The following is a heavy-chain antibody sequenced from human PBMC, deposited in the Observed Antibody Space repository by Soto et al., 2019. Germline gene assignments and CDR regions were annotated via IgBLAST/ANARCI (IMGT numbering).Heavy chain of an antibody. CDR2: ISCSGKII. J-gene: IGHJ6*03. CDR1: GFTFSNYY. D-gene: IGHD5-12*01. Sequence: QEQLVESGGALVKPGGSLRLSCAASGFTFSNYYMTWIRQAPGRGPEWISYISCSGKIIYNADSVEGRFTVSRDNSQNSLYLQMNSLRAEDTGVYYCARGTSGYDVYYYYYMDVWGKGTTVTVSS. CDR3: ARGTSGYDVYYYYYMDV. V-gene: IGHV3-11*01.